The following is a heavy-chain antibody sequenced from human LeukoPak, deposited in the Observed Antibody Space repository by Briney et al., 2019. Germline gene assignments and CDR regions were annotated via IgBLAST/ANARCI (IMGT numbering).Heavy chain of an antibody. J-gene: IGHJ3*02. CDR2: INPSGGST. D-gene: IGHD3-9*01. CDR3: ARDFGRYFDYLLYTHAFVI. V-gene: IGHV1-46*01. Sequence: ASVKVSCKASGYTFTSYYMHWVRQAPGQGLEWMGIINPSGGSTSYAQKFQGRVTMTRDMSTSTVYMELSSLRAEDTAVYYCARDFGRYFDYLLYTHAFVIWGQGTMVTVSS. CDR1: GYTFTSYY.